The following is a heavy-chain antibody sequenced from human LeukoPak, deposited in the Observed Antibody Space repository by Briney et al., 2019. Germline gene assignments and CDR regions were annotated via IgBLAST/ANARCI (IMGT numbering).Heavy chain of an antibody. D-gene: IGHD3-10*01. CDR3: ARRYREVWGSGFDY. Sequence: PGGSLRLSCAASGFTFSSYEMNWVRQAPGKGLEWVSYISSSGSTIYYADSVKGRFTISRDNAKNSMYLQMNSLRAEDTAVYYCARRYREVWGSGFDYWGQGTLVTVSS. J-gene: IGHJ4*02. V-gene: IGHV3-48*03. CDR2: ISSSGSTI. CDR1: GFTFSSYE.